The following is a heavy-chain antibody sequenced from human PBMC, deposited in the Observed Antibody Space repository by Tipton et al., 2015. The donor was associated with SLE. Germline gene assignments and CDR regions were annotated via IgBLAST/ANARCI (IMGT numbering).Heavy chain of an antibody. Sequence: LRLSCAVYGGSFSGYYWSWIRQPPGKGLEWIGEINHRGSTNYNPSLKSRVTISVDRSKKQFSLKLRSVTAADTAVYYCAGCGGGSCYAYWGRGTPATVSS. V-gene: IGHV4-34*01. J-gene: IGHJ4*02. CDR2: INHRGST. CDR3: AGCGGGSCYAY. D-gene: IGHD2-15*01. CDR1: GGSFSGYY.